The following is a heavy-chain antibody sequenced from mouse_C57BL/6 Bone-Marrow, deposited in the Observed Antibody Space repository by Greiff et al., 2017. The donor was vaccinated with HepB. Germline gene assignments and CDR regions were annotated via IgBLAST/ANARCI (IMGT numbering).Heavy chain of an antibody. CDR2: IYPRSGNT. V-gene: IGHV1-81*01. Sequence: VKLQESGAELARPGASVKLSCKASGYTFTSYGISWVKQRTGQGLEWIGEIYPRSGNTYYNEKFKGKATLTADKSSSTAYMERRSLTSEDSAVYFCARADYGSSSYRYFDVGGTGTAVTVSS. D-gene: IGHD1-1*01. CDR1: GYTFTSYG. J-gene: IGHJ1*03. CDR3: ARADYGSSSYRYFDV.